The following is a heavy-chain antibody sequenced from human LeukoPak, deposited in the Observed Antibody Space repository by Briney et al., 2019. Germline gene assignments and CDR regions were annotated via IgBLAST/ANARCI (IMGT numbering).Heavy chain of an antibody. D-gene: IGHD3-22*01. Sequence: GGSLRLSCAASGFTFSSYEMNWVRRAPGKGLEWVSYISSSGSTIYYADSVKGRFTISRDNAKNSLYLQMNSLRAEDTAVYYCARESISSGLDYWGQGTLVTVSS. CDR1: GFTFSSYE. V-gene: IGHV3-48*03. CDR3: ARESISSGLDY. CDR2: ISSSGSTI. J-gene: IGHJ4*02.